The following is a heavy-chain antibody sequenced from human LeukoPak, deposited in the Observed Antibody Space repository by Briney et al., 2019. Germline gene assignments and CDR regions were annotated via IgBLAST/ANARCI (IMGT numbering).Heavy chain of an antibody. CDR2: INPNSGGT. V-gene: IGHV1-2*02. CDR1: GYTFTCYY. Sequence: ASVKVSCKASGYTFTCYYMHWVRQAPGQGLEWMGWINPNSGGTNYAQKFQGRVTMTRDTSISTAYMELSRLRSDDTAVYYCAREGGFDCSSTSCNFYYYYMDVWGKGTTVTISS. D-gene: IGHD2-2*01. CDR3: AREGGFDCSSTSCNFYYYYMDV. J-gene: IGHJ6*03.